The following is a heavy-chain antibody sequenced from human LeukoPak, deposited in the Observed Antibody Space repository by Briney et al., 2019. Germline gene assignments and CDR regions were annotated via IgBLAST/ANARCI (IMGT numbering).Heavy chain of an antibody. D-gene: IGHD6-19*01. J-gene: IGHJ4*02. V-gene: IGHV1-2*02. CDR1: GYTFTGYY. CDR3: ARDSGSRGKGY. CDR2: INPNSGGT. Sequence: ASVKVSCKASGYTFTGYYMHWVRQAPGQGLEWMGWINPNSGGTNYAQKFQGRATLTRDTSISTGYMDLSRLTSDDTAVYYCARDSGSRGKGYWGQGTLVTVSS.